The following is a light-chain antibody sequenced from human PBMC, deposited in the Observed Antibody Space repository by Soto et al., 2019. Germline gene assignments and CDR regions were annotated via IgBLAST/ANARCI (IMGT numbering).Light chain of an antibody. CDR1: QTISSW. CDR3: QHYNSYSEA. V-gene: IGKV1-5*03. CDR2: KTS. J-gene: IGKJ1*01. Sequence: DIQMTQSPSPLSGSVGDRVTITCRASQTISSWLAWYQQKPGKAPKLLIYKTSTLKSGVPSRFSGSGSGTEFNLTISSLQPDDFATSYCQHYNSYSEAFGQGTKVELK.